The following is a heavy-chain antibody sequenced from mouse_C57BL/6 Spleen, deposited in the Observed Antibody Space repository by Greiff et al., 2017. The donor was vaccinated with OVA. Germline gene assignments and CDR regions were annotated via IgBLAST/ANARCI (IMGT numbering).Heavy chain of an antibody. CDR3: ARSYYGRGWYFDV. CDR2: IHPNSGST. Sequence: QVQLQQPGAELVKPGASVKLSCKASGYTFTSYWMHWVKQRPGQGLEWIGMIHPNSGSTNYNEKFKSKATLTVDKSSSTAYMQLSSLTSEDSAVYYGARSYYGRGWYFDVWGTGTTVTVSS. V-gene: IGHV1-64*01. D-gene: IGHD1-1*01. CDR1: GYTFTSYW. J-gene: IGHJ1*03.